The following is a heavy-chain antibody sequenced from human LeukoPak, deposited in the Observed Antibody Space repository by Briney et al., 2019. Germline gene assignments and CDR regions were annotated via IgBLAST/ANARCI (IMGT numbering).Heavy chain of an antibody. CDR3: ARERVRSGWAYDI. D-gene: IGHD6-19*01. CDR1: GGSINSGSYY. Sequence: SETLSLTCTVSGGSINSGSYYWSWIRQPAGKGLEWIGRIYTSGSTNYNPSLKSRVTISVDTSKNQFSLKLSPVTAADTAVYYCARERVRSGWAYDIWGQGTMVTVSS. CDR2: IYTSGST. V-gene: IGHV4-61*02. J-gene: IGHJ3*02.